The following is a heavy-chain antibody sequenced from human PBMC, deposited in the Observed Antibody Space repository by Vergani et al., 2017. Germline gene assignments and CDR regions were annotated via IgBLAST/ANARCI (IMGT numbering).Heavy chain of an antibody. CDR1: GFTFSSYA. D-gene: IGHD1-14*01. CDR3: ARETAQYFDY. V-gene: IGHV3-30-3*01. CDR2: ISYDGSNK. J-gene: IGHJ4*02. Sequence: QVQLVESGGGVVQPGRSLSLSCAASGFTFSSYAMHWVRQAPGKGLEWVAFISYDGSNKYYADSVKGRFTISRDNSKNTRYLQMNSLRAEDTAVYYCARETAQYFDYWGQGTLVTVSS.